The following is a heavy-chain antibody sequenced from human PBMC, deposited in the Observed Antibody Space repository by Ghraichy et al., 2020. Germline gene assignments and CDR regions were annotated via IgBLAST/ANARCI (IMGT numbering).Heavy chain of an antibody. CDR1: GXTXTSYD. V-gene: IGHV1-8*01. CDR2: MXPXSGNR. D-gene: IGHD3-10*01. J-gene: IGHJ5*02. CDR3: ARGIWFGELLPYNRFDP. Sequence: ASVKVSCKASGXTXTSYDINXVRXXTXXGLEWMXWMXPXSGNRGTARRFHDRVTFTRNTSINTAYMELSSLRSEDTAVYYCARGIWFGELLPYNRFDPWGQGTLVTVSS.